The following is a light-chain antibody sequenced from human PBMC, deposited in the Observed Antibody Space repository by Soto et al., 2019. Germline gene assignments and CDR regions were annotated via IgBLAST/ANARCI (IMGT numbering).Light chain of an antibody. CDR3: ETWDTNTRV. Sequence: QLVLTQSSSASASLGSSVKLTCTLSSGHNNYIIAWHQQQPGKAPRFLMKLEGSGSYNKGSEVPDRFSGSSSGADRYLTISNLQFEDEADYYCETWDTNTRVFGGGTKVTVL. J-gene: IGLJ3*02. V-gene: IGLV4-60*02. CDR1: SGHNNYI. CDR2: LEGSGSY.